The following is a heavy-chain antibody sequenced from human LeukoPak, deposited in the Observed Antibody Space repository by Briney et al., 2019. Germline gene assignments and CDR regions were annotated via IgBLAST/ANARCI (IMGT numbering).Heavy chain of an antibody. Sequence: PGGSLRLSCAVSGFNFDDYGMSWVRQAPGKGLEWVSGINWNGGSTVYADSVKGRFTISRDNAKNSLYLQMNSLRAEDTALYYCARDRSYSRPVGNWFDPWGQGILVTVSS. CDR2: INWNGGST. CDR1: GFNFDDYG. J-gene: IGHJ5*02. V-gene: IGHV3-20*04. CDR3: ARDRSYSRPVGNWFDP. D-gene: IGHD6-13*01.